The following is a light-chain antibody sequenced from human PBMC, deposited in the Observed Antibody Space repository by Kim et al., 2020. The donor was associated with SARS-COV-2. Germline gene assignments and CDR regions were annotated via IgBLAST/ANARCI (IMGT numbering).Light chain of an antibody. Sequence: EVVLTQSPATLSLSPGERATLSCRASQNVDSQLAWYQQKSGQAPRLLIFDASNRATDIPARFSGSGSGTDFTLTISSVDSEDVGIYYCQQFSDWLSFGGGTKVDIK. V-gene: IGKV3-11*01. CDR2: DAS. J-gene: IGKJ4*01. CDR3: QQFSDWLS. CDR1: QNVDSQ.